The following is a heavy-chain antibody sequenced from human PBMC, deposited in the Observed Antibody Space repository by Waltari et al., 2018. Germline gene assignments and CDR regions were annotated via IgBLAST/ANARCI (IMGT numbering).Heavy chain of an antibody. CDR1: GLTFSNYG. CDR3: ARHVSGYFDY. J-gene: IGHJ4*02. V-gene: IGHV3-33*01. D-gene: IGHD6-19*01. CDR2: IWYDGSNE. Sequence: QVQLVESGGGVVQPWRSLRLSCVASGLTFSNYGMHWVRQAPGKGLEWVGVIWYDGSNEYYGDSVKGRFTISRDNSKNTLYLQLNSLRAEDTAVYYCARHVSGYFDYWGQGTLVTVSS.